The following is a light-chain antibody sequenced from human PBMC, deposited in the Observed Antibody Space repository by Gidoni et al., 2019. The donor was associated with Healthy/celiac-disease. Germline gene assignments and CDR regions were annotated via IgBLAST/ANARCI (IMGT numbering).Light chain of an antibody. CDR2: AAS. V-gene: IGKV1-9*01. Sequence: DIQLTQSPSFLSASVGDRVTITCRASQGISSYLAWYQQKPGKAPKLLIYAASTLQSGVPSRFSGSGSGTEFTLTISSLKPEDFATYYCRQRTFGPGTKVDIK. J-gene: IGKJ3*01. CDR1: QGISSY. CDR3: RQRT.